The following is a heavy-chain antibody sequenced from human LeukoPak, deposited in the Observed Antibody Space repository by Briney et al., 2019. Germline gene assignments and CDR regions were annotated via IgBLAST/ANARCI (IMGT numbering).Heavy chain of an antibody. CDR1: GGSISISSYY. Sequence: ETLSLTCTVYGGSISISSYYWSWIRQPPGRRLEWIGYIHYSGTTNYNPSLKSRVTISVDTSKNHFSLNLTSVTAADTAVYYCARHGGGGGLFDYWGQGTLVTVSS. V-gene: IGHV4-61*03. J-gene: IGHJ4*02. D-gene: IGHD3-16*01. CDR3: ARHGGGGGLFDY. CDR2: IHYSGTT.